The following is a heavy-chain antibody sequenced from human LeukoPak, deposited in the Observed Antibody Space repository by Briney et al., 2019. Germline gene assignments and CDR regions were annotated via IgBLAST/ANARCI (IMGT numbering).Heavy chain of an antibody. J-gene: IGHJ4*02. CDR3: ARPHCGGGSCYLDY. V-gene: IGHV3-53*01. D-gene: IGHD2-15*01. Sequence: GGSLRLSCAASGFIVSHNYMSWVRQAPGKGLESVSLIYSGGSTYYADSVTGRFTISRDNSKNTLYLQMNNLRVEDAAVYYCARPHCGGGSCYLDYWAREPWSPSPQ. CDR2: IYSGGST. CDR1: GFIVSHNY.